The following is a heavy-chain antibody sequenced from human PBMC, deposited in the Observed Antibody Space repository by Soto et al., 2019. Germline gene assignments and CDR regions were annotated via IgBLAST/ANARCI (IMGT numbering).Heavy chain of an antibody. Sequence: PSETLSLTCTVSGGSISSGGYYWSGIRQHPGKGLEWIGYIYYSGSTYYNPSLKSRVTISVDTSKNQFSLKLSSVTAADTAVYYCARVDWSRGSWYYYYYYMDVWGKGTTVTVSS. V-gene: IGHV4-31*03. CDR1: GGSISSGGYY. CDR3: ARVDWSRGSWYYYYYYMDV. D-gene: IGHD6-13*01. CDR2: IYYSGST. J-gene: IGHJ6*03.